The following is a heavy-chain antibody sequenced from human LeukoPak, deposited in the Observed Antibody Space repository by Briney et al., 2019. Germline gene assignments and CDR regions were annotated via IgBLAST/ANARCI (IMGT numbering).Heavy chain of an antibody. CDR2: IYSGGST. V-gene: IGHV3-53*01. Sequence: PGGSLRLSCAASGFTVSSNYMSWVRQAPGKGLEWVSIIYSGGSTFYADSVKGRFTISRDNSKNTLYLQMNSLRAEDTAVYYCAKDDNVLSFRYYYYYMDVWGKGTTVTVSS. D-gene: IGHD1-14*01. J-gene: IGHJ6*03. CDR3: AKDDNVLSFRYYYYYMDV. CDR1: GFTVSSNY.